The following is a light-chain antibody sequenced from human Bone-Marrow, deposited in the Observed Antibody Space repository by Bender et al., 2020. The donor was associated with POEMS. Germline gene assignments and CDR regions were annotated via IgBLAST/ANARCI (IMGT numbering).Light chain of an antibody. V-gene: IGLV2-14*01. CDR3: CSYAGDYRYV. CDR2: DVS. Sequence: QSALTQPASVSGSPGQSITISCTGTSSDVGYYNYVSWYQQHPGKAPKLLIYDVSDRPSGVSNRFSGSKSGSAASLTISGLQAEDEADFYCCSYAGDYRYVFGTETKVTVL. CDR1: SSDVGYYNY. J-gene: IGLJ1*01.